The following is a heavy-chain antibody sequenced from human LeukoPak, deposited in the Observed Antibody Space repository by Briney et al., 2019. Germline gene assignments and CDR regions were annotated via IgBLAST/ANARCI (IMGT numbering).Heavy chain of an antibody. V-gene: IGHV4-59*08. CDR1: GGSISSYY. J-gene: IGHJ4*02. D-gene: IGHD6-19*01. CDR2: IYHSGST. Sequence: PSETLSLTCTVSGGSISSYYWSWIRQPPGKGLEWIGYIYHSGSTNYNPSLKSRVTISVDTSKNQFSLKLSSVTAADTAVYYCARRSSSGSPFDYWGQGTLVTVSS. CDR3: ARRSSSGSPFDY.